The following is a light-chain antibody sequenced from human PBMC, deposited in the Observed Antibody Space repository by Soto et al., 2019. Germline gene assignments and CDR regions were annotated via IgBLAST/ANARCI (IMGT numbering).Light chain of an antibody. CDR1: ISNIGGNS. CDR2: DDN. V-gene: IGLV1-51*01. Sequence: QSLLTQPPSVSAAPGQKFTISCSGSISNIGGNSVSWYQHLPGTAPKLLIYDDNNLPSVIPDRFSGSKSGTSATLGITGFQTGDEADYYCGSWDSSLSAYVFGTGTKVTVL. CDR3: GSWDSSLSAYV. J-gene: IGLJ1*01.